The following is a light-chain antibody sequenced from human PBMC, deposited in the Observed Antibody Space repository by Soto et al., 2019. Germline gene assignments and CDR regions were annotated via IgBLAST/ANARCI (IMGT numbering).Light chain of an antibody. J-gene: IGKJ1*01. CDR3: QQFNTSPWT. Sequence: DIQMTQSPSTLSESVGDRVTLTCRASQSISSWLAWYQQKPGKAPKLLIYKASSLESGVPSRFSGSGAGTEFTLTISSLQPDDFATYYCQQFNTSPWTFGQGTKVDIK. CDR2: KAS. CDR1: QSISSW. V-gene: IGKV1-5*03.